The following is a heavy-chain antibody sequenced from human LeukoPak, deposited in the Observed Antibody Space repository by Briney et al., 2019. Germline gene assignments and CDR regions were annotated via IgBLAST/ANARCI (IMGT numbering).Heavy chain of an antibody. CDR1: GGSISSSSYY. CDR2: IYYSGST. Sequence: KPSETLSLTCTVSGGSISSSSYYWGWIRQPPGKGLEWIGSIYYSGSTYYNPSLKSRVTISVDTSKNQFSLKLSSVTAADTAVYYCAAHYVWGSYRLPTDYWGQGTLVTVSS. V-gene: IGHV4-39*07. J-gene: IGHJ4*02. CDR3: AAHYVWGSYRLPTDY. D-gene: IGHD3-16*02.